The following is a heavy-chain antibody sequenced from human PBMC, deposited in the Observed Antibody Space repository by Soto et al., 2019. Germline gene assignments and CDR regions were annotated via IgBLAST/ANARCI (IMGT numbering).Heavy chain of an antibody. V-gene: IGHV3-13*01. CDR3: ARDRDPAHAFDI. J-gene: IGHJ3*02. CDR2: IGTAGDT. CDR1: GFTFSSYD. Sequence: PGGSLRLSCAASGFTFSSYDMHWVRQATGKGLEWVSAIGTAGDTYYPGSVKGRFTISRENAKNSLYLQMNSLRAEDTAVYYCARDRDPAHAFDIWGQGTMVTVSS. D-gene: IGHD3-10*01.